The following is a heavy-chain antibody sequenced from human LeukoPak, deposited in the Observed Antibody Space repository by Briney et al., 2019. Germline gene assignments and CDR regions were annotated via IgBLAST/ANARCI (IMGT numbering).Heavy chain of an antibody. J-gene: IGHJ6*02. V-gene: IGHV3-66*01. Sequence: GGSLRLSCAASGSTVSSNYMSWVRQAPGKGLEWVSVIYSGGSTYYADSVKGRFTISRDNSKNTLYLQMNSLRAEDTAVYYCARDGRYYYYGMDVWGQGTTVTVSS. D-gene: IGHD3/OR15-3a*01. CDR2: IYSGGST. CDR3: ARDGRYYYYGMDV. CDR1: GSTVSSNY.